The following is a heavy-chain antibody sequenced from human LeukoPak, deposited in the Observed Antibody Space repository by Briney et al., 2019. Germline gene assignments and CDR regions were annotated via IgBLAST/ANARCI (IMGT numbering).Heavy chain of an antibody. Sequence: PSETLSLTCAVYGGSFSGYYWSWIRQPPGKGLEWIGEINHSGSTNYNPSLKSRVTISVDTSKNQFSLKPSSVTAADTAVYYCARGYYYDSSGYLGLGYWGQGTLVTVSS. V-gene: IGHV4-34*01. CDR3: ARGYYYDSSGYLGLGY. D-gene: IGHD3-22*01. CDR1: GGSFSGYY. CDR2: INHSGST. J-gene: IGHJ4*02.